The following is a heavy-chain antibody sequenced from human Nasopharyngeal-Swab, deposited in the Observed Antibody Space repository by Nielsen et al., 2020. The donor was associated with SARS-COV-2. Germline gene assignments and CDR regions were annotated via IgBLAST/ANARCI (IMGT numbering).Heavy chain of an antibody. J-gene: IGHJ5*02. CDR3: ASSAVVANINGWFDP. D-gene: IGHD5-12*01. V-gene: IGHV4-31*02. CDR2: IHYTGYT. Sequence: WIRQPPGKGLEWIGYIHYTGYTFYNPSLKSRVTISVDTSKNQFSLKLSSVTAADTAVYYCASSAVVANINGWFDPWGQGTLVTVSS.